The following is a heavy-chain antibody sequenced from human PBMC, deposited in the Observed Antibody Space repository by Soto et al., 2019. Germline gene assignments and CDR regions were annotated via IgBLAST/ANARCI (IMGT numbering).Heavy chain of an antibody. V-gene: IGHV3-30*18. CDR3: AKAVDNWNYRYGMDV. CDR1: GFTFSSYG. J-gene: IGHJ6*02. D-gene: IGHD1-20*01. Sequence: QVQLVESGGGVVQPGRSLRLSCEASGFTFSSYGMHWVRQAPGKGLEWVAVISYDGSNKYYADSVKGRFTISRDNSKNTLYLQMNSLRAEDTAVYYCAKAVDNWNYRYGMDVWGQGTTVTVSS. CDR2: ISYDGSNK.